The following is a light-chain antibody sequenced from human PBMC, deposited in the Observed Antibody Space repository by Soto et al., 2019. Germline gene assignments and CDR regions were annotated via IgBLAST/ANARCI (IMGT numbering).Light chain of an antibody. CDR1: ESIGSNF. J-gene: IGKJ2*01. Sequence: ELVLTQSPGTLSLSPGERATLSCRASESIGSNFIAWFQQTPGQAPRLLIYGVSSRATGIPDRFSGSGSGTDFTLTISRLEPEDFVVYYCQQYGSSPYTFGQGTKLDI. CDR3: QQYGSSPYT. CDR2: GVS. V-gene: IGKV3-20*01.